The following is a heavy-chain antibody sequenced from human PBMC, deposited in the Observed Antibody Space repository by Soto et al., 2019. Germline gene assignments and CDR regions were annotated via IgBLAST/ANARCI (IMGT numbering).Heavy chain of an antibody. D-gene: IGHD7-27*01. Sequence: QVQLVESGGGVVQPGRSLRLSCAASGFSFSISPMHWVRQAPGKGPEWVALISYDGTNKFYADSVKGRFTISRDNSKITLYVQVDSLSAEDAAVYYCARDPKTSGGQHWAFNYLDSWGQGTLVTVAS. CDR2: ISYDGTNK. J-gene: IGHJ4*02. CDR3: ARDPKTSGGQHWAFNYLDS. V-gene: IGHV3-30-3*01. CDR1: GFSFSISP.